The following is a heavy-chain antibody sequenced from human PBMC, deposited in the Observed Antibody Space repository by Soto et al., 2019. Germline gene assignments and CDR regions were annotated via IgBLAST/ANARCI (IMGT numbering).Heavy chain of an antibody. CDR1: GDSVSSNTAA. D-gene: IGHD1-26*01. CDR2: TYYRSKWYN. J-gene: IGHJ4*02. Sequence: SATLSLTCAISGDSVSSNTAAWNWIRQSPSRGLEWLGRTYYRSKWYNDYAVSVKSRITINPDTSKNQFSLHLNSVTPEDTALYYCVRDVGFDFDYWGQGTLVTVSS. CDR3: VRDVGFDFDY. V-gene: IGHV6-1*01.